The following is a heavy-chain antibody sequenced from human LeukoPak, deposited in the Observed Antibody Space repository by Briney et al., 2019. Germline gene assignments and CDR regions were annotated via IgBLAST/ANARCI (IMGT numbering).Heavy chain of an antibody. J-gene: IGHJ3*02. V-gene: IGHV4-59*08. CDR1: GGSISRYY. CDR3: ASNVDTSMAVIGAFDI. Sequence: PPETLSLTCTVSGGSISRYYWSWIRQPPGKGLEWIGFIYYRGTTSHNPSLKSRVMISVDTSKNQFSLKLSSVTAADTAMYYCASNVDTSMAVIGAFDIWGQGRLVTVSS. D-gene: IGHD5-18*01. CDR2: IYYRGTT.